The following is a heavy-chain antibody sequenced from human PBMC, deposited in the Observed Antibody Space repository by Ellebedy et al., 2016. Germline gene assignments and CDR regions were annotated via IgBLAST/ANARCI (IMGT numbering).Heavy chain of an antibody. CDR1: GFPFNNFF. V-gene: IGHV3-23*01. CDR2: ISGGGDGT. CDR3: RQGHYADY. Sequence: GGSLRLXXVTSGFPFNNFFMSWVRQAPGKGLEWVSTISGGGDGTYLADSVQGRFTISRDNFRNTLHLQMNNLRGEDTAVYYCRQGHYADYWGQGTLVTVSS. J-gene: IGHJ4*02. D-gene: IGHD2-2*01.